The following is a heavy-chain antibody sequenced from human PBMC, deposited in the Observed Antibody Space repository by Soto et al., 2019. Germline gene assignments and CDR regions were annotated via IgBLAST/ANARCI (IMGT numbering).Heavy chain of an antibody. Sequence: PGGSLRLSCDASGFSLGGYRLNWVRHEEGTGLVWVASINQDGRGASFADSVRGRFSISRDAAKNTLYLQMNSLRLEDTAVYFCARIGDDFWGYFDLWGRGTLFTVSS. CDR1: GFSLGGYR. CDR3: ARIGDDFWGYFDL. D-gene: IGHD3-3*01. CDR2: INQDGRGA. V-gene: IGHV3-74*01. J-gene: IGHJ2*01.